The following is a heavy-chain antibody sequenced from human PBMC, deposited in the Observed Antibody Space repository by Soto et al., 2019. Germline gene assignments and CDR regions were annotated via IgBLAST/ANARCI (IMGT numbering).Heavy chain of an antibody. D-gene: IGHD3-10*01. CDR1: GFTFSSYW. V-gene: IGHV3-7*01. CDR2: IKQDGSEK. Sequence: GGSLRLSCAASGFTFSSYWMSWVRQAPGKGLEWVANIKQDGSEKYYVDSVKGRFTISRDNAKNSLYLQMNSLRAEDTAVYYCAREVGRFGELFARILDYWGQGTLVTVSS. J-gene: IGHJ4*02. CDR3: AREVGRFGELFARILDY.